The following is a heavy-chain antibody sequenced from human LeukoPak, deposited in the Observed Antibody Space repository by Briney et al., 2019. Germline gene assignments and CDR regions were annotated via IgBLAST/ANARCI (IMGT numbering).Heavy chain of an antibody. CDR2: IIPIFGTA. CDR3: ARGGYCSSTSCSNWFDP. D-gene: IGHD2-2*01. CDR1: GGTFSSYA. Sequence: SVKVSCKASGGTFSSYAISWVRQAPGQGLEWMGGIIPIFGTANYAQKFQGRVTITADESTSTAYMELSSLRSEDTAVYYCARGGYCSSTSCSNWFDPWGQGTLVTVSS. V-gene: IGHV1-69*13. J-gene: IGHJ5*02.